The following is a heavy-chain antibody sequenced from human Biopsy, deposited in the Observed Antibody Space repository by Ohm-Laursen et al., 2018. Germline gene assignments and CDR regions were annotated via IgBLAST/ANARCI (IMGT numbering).Heavy chain of an antibody. CDR3: AREDEGLLRALDL. D-gene: IGHD3-3*01. CDR1: GASMTGYF. Sequence: TLSLTCTVSGASMTGYFWTWVRQPSGKGLEWIGHIYTIGDTTYNPSLESRVTMSLDTSKNQFSLKMTSLTAADTAVYFCAREDEGLLRALDLWGQGTMVTVSS. J-gene: IGHJ3*01. V-gene: IGHV4-4*07. CDR2: IYTIGDT.